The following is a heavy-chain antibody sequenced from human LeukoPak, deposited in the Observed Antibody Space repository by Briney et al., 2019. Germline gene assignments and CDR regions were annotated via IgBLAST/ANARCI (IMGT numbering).Heavy chain of an antibody. CDR1: GFTVSSNY. Sequence: GGSLRLSCAASGFTVSSNYMSWVRQAPGKGLEWVSTVYTYGTTYYADSVKGRFTISRDNSKNTLYLQMNSLRPEDTAVYYCAAQDTFFDSWGQGTLVTVSS. CDR3: AAQDTFFDS. V-gene: IGHV3-53*01. CDR2: VYTYGTT. J-gene: IGHJ4*02. D-gene: IGHD2-15*01.